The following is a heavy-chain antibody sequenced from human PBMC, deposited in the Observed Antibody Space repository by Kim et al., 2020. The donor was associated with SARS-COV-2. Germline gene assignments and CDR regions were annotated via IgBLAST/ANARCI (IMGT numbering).Heavy chain of an antibody. Sequence: SETLSLTCAVSGGSISSSNWWSWVRQPPGKGLEWIGEIYHSGSTNYNPSLKSRVTISVDKSKNQFSLKLSSVTAADTAVYYCARLRYSSSWYVVYWGQGTLVTVSS. CDR2: IYHSGST. J-gene: IGHJ4*02. CDR3: ARLRYSSSWYVVY. CDR1: GGSISSSNW. D-gene: IGHD6-13*01. V-gene: IGHV4-4*02.